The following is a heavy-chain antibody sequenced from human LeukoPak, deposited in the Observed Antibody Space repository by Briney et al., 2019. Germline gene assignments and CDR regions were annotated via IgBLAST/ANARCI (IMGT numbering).Heavy chain of an antibody. CDR3: ARVRVVGATFLDAFDI. Sequence: ASVKVSCKASGYTFTSYGISWVRQAPGQGLEWMGWISAYNGNTNYAQKLQGRVTMTTDTSTSTAYMELRSLRSDDTAVYYCARVRVVGATFLDAFDIWGQGTMVTVSS. CDR2: ISAYNGNT. J-gene: IGHJ3*02. V-gene: IGHV1-18*01. CDR1: GYTFTSYG. D-gene: IGHD1-26*01.